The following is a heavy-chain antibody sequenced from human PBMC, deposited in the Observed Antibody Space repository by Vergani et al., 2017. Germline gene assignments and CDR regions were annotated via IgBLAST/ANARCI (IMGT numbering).Heavy chain of an antibody. CDR2: IYSGGST. CDR1: GFTVSSNH. Sequence: EVQMVESGGGLVKPGGSLRLSCAASGFTVSSNHMSWVRQAPGKGLEWVSVIYSGGSTYYADSVKGRFTISRDNSKNTLYLQMNSLRAEDTAVYYCAREDEWQWLVNWGQGTLVTVSS. J-gene: IGHJ4*02. CDR3: AREDEWQWLVN. D-gene: IGHD6-19*01. V-gene: IGHV3-66*02.